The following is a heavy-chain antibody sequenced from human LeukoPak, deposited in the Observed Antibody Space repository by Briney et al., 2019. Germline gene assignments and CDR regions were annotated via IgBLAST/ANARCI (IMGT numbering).Heavy chain of an antibody. Sequence: PGRSLRLSCAASGFTFSSYGMHWVRQAPGKGLEWVAVISYDGSNKYYADSVKGRFTISRDNSKNTLYLQMNSLRAVDTAVYYCAKDHRRITIFGVVIPSGNYYYYGMDVWGQGTTVTVSS. CDR1: GFTFSSYG. CDR2: ISYDGSNK. V-gene: IGHV3-30*18. D-gene: IGHD3-3*01. CDR3: AKDHRRITIFGVVIPSGNYYYYGMDV. J-gene: IGHJ6*02.